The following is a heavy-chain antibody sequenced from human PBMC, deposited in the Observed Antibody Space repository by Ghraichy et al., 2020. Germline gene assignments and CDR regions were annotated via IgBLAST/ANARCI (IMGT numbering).Heavy chain of an antibody. V-gene: IGHV4-59*01. D-gene: IGHD2-2*01. Sequence: SQTLSLTCSVSGGSINSYYWSWIRQPPGKGLEWIGYFYDIGSSSYNPSLESRVTMSVDTSKNQFSLKLSSVTAADTAIYYCAGRYCSSTNCYLDPSYYYGLDFWGQGTTDTVSS. CDR1: GGSINSYY. J-gene: IGHJ6*02. CDR2: FYDIGSS. CDR3: AGRYCSSTNCYLDPSYYYGLDF.